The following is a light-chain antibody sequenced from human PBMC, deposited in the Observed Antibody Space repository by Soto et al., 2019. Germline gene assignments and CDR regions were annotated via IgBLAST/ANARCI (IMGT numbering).Light chain of an antibody. CDR3: QQVKP. CDR2: NAV. V-gene: IGKV3-11*01. Sequence: EIVLTQSPATLSLSPGERATLSCRASQSASTYLAWYQQKTGQAPRLLIYNAVNRATGVHARFTGSGSGTDSTLTISSLEPEDSAVYCGQQVKPLGQVTNV. CDR1: QSASTY. J-gene: IGKJ1*01.